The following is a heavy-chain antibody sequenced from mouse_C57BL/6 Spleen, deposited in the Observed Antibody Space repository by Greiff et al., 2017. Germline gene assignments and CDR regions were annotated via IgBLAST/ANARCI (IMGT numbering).Heavy chain of an antibody. Sequence: EVHLVESGGGLVKPGGSLKLSCAASGFTFSDYGMHWVRQAPEKGLEWVAYISSGSSTIYYADTVKGRCTISRDNAKNTLFLQMTSLRSEDTAMYYCARATTVVKDYAMDCWGQGTSVTASS. CDR2: ISSGSSTI. CDR3: ARATTVVKDYAMDC. J-gene: IGHJ4*01. D-gene: IGHD1-1*01. CDR1: GFTFSDYG. V-gene: IGHV5-17*01.